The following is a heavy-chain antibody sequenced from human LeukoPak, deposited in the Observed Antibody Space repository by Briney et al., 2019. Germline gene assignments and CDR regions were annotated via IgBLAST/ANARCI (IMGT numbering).Heavy chain of an antibody. CDR2: ISGDGSTI. J-gene: IGHJ4*02. Sequence: PGGSLRFSRAASGFTFSDDYMTWIRQTPGKGLEWVSYISGDGSTIYYADSVKGRFTISRDNAKNSLFLQMNSLRAEDTAVYYCARERTTVRYWGQGTLVTVSS. V-gene: IGHV3-11*01. D-gene: IGHD4-17*01. CDR1: GFTFSDDY. CDR3: ARERTTVRY.